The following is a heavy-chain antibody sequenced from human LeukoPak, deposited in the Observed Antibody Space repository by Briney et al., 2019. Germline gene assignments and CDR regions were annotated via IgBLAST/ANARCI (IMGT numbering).Heavy chain of an antibody. D-gene: IGHD2-15*01. J-gene: IGHJ3*02. CDR2: IYYSGST. CDR3: ARDLPLASWAFDI. Sequence: SETLSLTCTVSGGSISSYYWSWIRQPPGKGLEWIGYIYYSGSTNYNPSLKSRVTISVDTSKTQFSLKLSSVTAADTAVYYCARDLPLASWAFDIWGQGTMVTVSS. V-gene: IGHV4-59*01. CDR1: GGSISSYY.